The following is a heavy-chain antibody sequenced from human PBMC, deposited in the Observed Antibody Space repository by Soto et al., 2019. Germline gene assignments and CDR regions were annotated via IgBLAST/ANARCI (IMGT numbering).Heavy chain of an antibody. CDR1: GGSISSYY. D-gene: IGHD1-1*01. V-gene: IGHV4-59*08. CDR3: ARALEPNNWFDP. J-gene: IGHJ5*02. Sequence: SLTCTVSGGSISSYYWSWIRQPPGKGLEWIGYIYYSGSTYYNPSLKSRVTISVDTSKNQFSLKLSSVTAADTAVYYCARALEPNNWFDPWGQGTLVTVSS. CDR2: IYYSGST.